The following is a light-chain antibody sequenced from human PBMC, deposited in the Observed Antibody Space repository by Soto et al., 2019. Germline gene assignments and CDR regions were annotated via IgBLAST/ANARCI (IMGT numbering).Light chain of an antibody. J-gene: IGKJ5*01. V-gene: IGKV3-11*01. Sequence: EIVLTQSPDTLSLSPGERATLSCWASHSVTTHLAWFQQRPGQTPRLLIYDASTRAPGIPARFSGRGSGADFTLPIRSLEPEDFAVYYCQQRSASITFGQGTRLEIK. CDR2: DAS. CDR1: HSVTTH. CDR3: QQRSASIT.